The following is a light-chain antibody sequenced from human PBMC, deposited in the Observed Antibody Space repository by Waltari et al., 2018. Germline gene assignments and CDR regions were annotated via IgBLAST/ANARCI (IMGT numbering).Light chain of an antibody. Sequence: DIQMTHSPSSLSASLGDRVTITCRASQTINTYINWYQQKQGKAHHPLLYDASTLGSGVPSRFSGSRSWTDFTLTISSLQPEDFATYYCQQTYNVPPITFGQGTRLDVK. CDR2: DAS. J-gene: IGKJ5*01. V-gene: IGKV1-39*01. CDR3: QQTYNVPPIT. CDR1: QTINTY.